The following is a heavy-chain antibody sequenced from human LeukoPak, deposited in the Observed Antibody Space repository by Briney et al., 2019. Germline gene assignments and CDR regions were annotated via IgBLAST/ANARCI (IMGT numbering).Heavy chain of an antibody. CDR3: ARRHDYGDYGPGYYFDY. J-gene: IGHJ4*02. V-gene: IGHV4-59*01. Sequence: SETLSLTCTVSGGSISNYFWSWIRQPPGKGLEWIGYIYYSGSTNYNPSLKSRVTLSVDTSKNQSSLKLSSVTAADTAVYYCARRHDYGDYGPGYYFDYWGQGTLVTVSS. CDR1: GGSISNYF. CDR2: IYYSGST. D-gene: IGHD4-17*01.